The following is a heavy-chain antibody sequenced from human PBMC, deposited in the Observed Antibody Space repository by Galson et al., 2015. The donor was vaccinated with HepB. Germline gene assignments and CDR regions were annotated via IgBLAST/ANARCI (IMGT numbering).Heavy chain of an antibody. Sequence: ETLSLTCAVSGGSISSSNWWSWVRQPTGKGLEWIGEIYHSGSTNYNPSLKSRVTISVDKSKNQFSLKLSSVTAADTAVYYCARGSKGLYYFDYWGQGTLVTVSS. D-gene: IGHD2-2*01. J-gene: IGHJ4*02. CDR3: ARGSKGLYYFDY. V-gene: IGHV4-4*02. CDR2: IYHSGST. CDR1: GGSISSSNW.